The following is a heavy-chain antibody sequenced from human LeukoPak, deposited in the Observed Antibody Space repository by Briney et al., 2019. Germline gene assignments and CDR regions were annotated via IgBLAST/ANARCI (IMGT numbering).Heavy chain of an antibody. Sequence: GGSLRLSCAASGFTFSSYEMNWVRQAPGKGLEWVSYISSSGSTIYYADSVKGRFTISRDNAKNSLYLQMNSLRAEDTAVYYCARDRVLVANPILFRSYYGMDVWGQGTTVTVSS. CDR2: ISSSGSTI. CDR1: GFTFSSYE. CDR3: ARDRVLVANPILFRSYYGMDV. D-gene: IGHD5-12*01. J-gene: IGHJ6*02. V-gene: IGHV3-48*03.